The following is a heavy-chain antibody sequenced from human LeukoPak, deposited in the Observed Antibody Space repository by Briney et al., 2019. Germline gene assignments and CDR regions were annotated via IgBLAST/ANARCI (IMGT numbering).Heavy chain of an antibody. CDR1: GGSISSGDYY. CDR3: ARTDCSSTSCYISFDY. V-gene: IGHV4-30-4*08. D-gene: IGHD2-2*02. Sequence: PSETLSLTCTVSGGSISSGDYYWSWIRQPPGKGLEWIGYIYYSGSTYCNPSLKSRVTISVDTSKNQFSLKLSSVTAADTAVYYCARTDCSSTSCYISFDYWGQGTLVTVSS. CDR2: IYYSGST. J-gene: IGHJ4*02.